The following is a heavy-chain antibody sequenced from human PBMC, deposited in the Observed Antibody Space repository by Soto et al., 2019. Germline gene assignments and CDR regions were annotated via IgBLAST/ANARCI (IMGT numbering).Heavy chain of an antibody. CDR1: AYSLTDLS. Sequence: QVQLVQSGAEVKKPGASVKVSCKVSAYSLTDLSMHWVRQAPGKGLEWMGGFHPEDGETIYAQKFQGRVTMTEDTSTDTAYMELSSLRSEDTAVYYWATSGSSGYYSKKYFHHWGQGTLVTVS. CDR2: FHPEDGET. D-gene: IGHD3-22*01. V-gene: IGHV1-24*01. J-gene: IGHJ1*01. CDR3: ATSGSSGYYSKKYFHH.